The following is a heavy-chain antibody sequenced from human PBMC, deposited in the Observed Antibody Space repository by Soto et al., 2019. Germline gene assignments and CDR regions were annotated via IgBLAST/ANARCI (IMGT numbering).Heavy chain of an antibody. CDR1: GYTFTSYG. J-gene: IGHJ6*02. Sequence: QVQLVQSGAEVKKPGASVKVSCKASGYTFTSYGISWVRQAPGQGLEWMGWISAYNGNTNYAQKLRGRGSMTTDPSTSTAYLELRSLGSDDTAVYYCARVLIGDFWSGYRYYYYGMDVWGQGTTVTVSS. V-gene: IGHV1-18*04. CDR3: ARVLIGDFWSGYRYYYYGMDV. CDR2: ISAYNGNT. D-gene: IGHD3-3*01.